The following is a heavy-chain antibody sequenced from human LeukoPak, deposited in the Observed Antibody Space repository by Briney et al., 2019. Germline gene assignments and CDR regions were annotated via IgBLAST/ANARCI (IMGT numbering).Heavy chain of an antibody. D-gene: IGHD3-3*01. CDR1: GYTFTSYG. Sequence: ASVKVSCKASGYTFTSYGISWVRQAPGQGLEWMGWISAYNGNTNYAQKLQGRVTMTIDTSTSTAYVELRSLRSDDTAVYYCARDYGSSYYDFWSGYYTGYFDYWGQGTLVTVSS. CDR2: ISAYNGNT. V-gene: IGHV1-18*01. J-gene: IGHJ4*02. CDR3: ARDYGSSYYDFWSGYYTGYFDY.